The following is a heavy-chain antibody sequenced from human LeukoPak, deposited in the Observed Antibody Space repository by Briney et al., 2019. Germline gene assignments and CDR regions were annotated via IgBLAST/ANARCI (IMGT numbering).Heavy chain of an antibody. CDR3: ARQWFGESLPDY. CDR2: IKQDGSEK. CDR1: GFTFSHYL. Sequence: GGSLRLPCAASGFTFSHYLMRWVGPAPGKGLEWVANIKQDGSEKYYVDSVKGRFTISRDNAKNSLYLQMNSLRAEDTAVYYCARQWFGESLPDYWGQGTLVTVSS. V-gene: IGHV3-7*04. D-gene: IGHD3-10*01. J-gene: IGHJ4*02.